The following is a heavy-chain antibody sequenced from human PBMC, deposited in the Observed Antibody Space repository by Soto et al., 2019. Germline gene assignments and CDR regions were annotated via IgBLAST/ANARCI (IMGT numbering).Heavy chain of an antibody. CDR3: AHSPAPRVYFQH. J-gene: IGHJ1*01. Sequence: ESGPTLVNPTQTLTLTCVFSGFSLNTGGVTVGWSRQPPGKALEWVALIYWDDGKRYSPSLKSRLTITKETSRNQVVLTMTNVDPEDTATYFCAHSPAPRVYFQHWGEGTLVTVSS. D-gene: IGHD3-10*01. CDR2: IYWDDGK. V-gene: IGHV2-5*02. CDR1: GFSLNTGGVT.